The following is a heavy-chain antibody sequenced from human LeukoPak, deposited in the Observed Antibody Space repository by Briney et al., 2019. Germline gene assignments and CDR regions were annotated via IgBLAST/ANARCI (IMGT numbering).Heavy chain of an antibody. D-gene: IGHD2-2*01. J-gene: IGHJ6*03. CDR3: ARGAPMPYCSSTSCYAANYYYYMDV. V-gene: IGHV1-8*01. CDR1: GYTFTSYD. CDR2: MSPNSGNT. Sequence: GASVKVSCKASGYTFTSYDINWVRQATGQGLEWMGWMSPNSGNTGYAQKFQGRVTMTRNTSISTAYMELSSLRSEDTAVYYCARGAPMPYCSSTSCYAANYYYYMDVWGKGTTVTVSS.